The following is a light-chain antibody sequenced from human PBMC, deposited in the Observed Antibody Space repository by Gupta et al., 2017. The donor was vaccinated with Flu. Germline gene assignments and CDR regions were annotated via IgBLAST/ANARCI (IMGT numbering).Light chain of an antibody. J-gene: IGLJ1*01. CDR1: RSNIGINT. CDR2: RDH. Sequence: GSRSNIGINTVNWYRQLPGAAPKLPVYRDHQRPSGVPDRVSGSKSGTSASLAISGLQPEDEAEYFCVAWDDNLSGFYIFGSGTKVTVL. V-gene: IGLV1-44*01. CDR3: VAWDDNLSGFYI.